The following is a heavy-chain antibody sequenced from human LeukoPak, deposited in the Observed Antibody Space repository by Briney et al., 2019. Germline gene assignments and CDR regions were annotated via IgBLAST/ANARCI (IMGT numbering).Heavy chain of an antibody. D-gene: IGHD3-3*01. J-gene: IGHJ6*03. CDR2: MNPNSGNT. CDR3: ASSHLRFLEWLLYMDV. Sequence: SVKVSCKASGYTFTSYGISWVRQAPGQGLEWMGWMNPNSGNTGYAQKFQGRVTITRNTSISTAYMELSSLRSEDTAVYYCASSHLRFLEWLLYMDVWGKGTTVTVSS. CDR1: GYTFTSYG. V-gene: IGHV1-8*03.